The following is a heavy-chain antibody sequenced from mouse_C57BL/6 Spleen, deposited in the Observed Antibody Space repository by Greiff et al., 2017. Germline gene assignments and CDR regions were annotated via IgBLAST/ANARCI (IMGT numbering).Heavy chain of an antibody. CDR3: ARAYDGCLGGFAY. D-gene: IGHD2-3*01. Sequence: VQLQQPGAELVKPGASVKLSCKASGYTFTSYWLHWVKQRPGQGLEWIGMIHPNSGSTNYNEKFKSKATLTVDKSSSTANMQLSSLPSEDSAVYYWARAYDGCLGGFAYWGQGTRVTVSA. CDR2: IHPNSGST. V-gene: IGHV1-64*01. CDR1: GYTFTSYW. J-gene: IGHJ3*01.